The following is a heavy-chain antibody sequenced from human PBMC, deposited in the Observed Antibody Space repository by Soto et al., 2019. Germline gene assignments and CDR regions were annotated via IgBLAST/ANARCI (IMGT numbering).Heavy chain of an antibody. CDR3: TTDQLWKYYYYYYMDV. Sequence: GGSLRLSCAASGFTFSNAWMSWVRQAPGKGLEWVGRIKSKTDGGTTDYAAPVKGRFTISRDDSKNTLYLQMNSLKTEDTAVYYCTTDQLWKYYYYYYMDVWGKGTTVTVSS. CDR1: GFTFSNAW. V-gene: IGHV3-15*01. J-gene: IGHJ6*03. CDR2: IKSKTDGGTT. D-gene: IGHD3-10*01.